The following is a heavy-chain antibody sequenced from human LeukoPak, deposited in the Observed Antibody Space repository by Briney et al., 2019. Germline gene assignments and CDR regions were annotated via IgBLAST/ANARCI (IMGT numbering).Heavy chain of an antibody. J-gene: IGHJ4*02. CDR1: GGSISRSSYY. CDR2: MYYSGST. V-gene: IGHV4-61*05. Sequence: PSETLSLTCIVSGGSISRSSYYWGWIRQPPGKGLEWIGYMYYSGSTSYNPSLKSRVTTSVDTAKNQFSLKVNSVTAADTAVYYCARGEPVDYWGQGTLVTVSS. CDR3: ARGEPVDY. D-gene: IGHD1-14*01.